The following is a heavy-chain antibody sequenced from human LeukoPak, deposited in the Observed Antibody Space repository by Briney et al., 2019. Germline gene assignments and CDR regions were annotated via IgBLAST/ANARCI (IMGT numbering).Heavy chain of an antibody. CDR3: ARGCSESIVVGVAATQWGDIDY. CDR2: INPNSGGT. Sequence: GASVKVSCKASGYTFTGYYMHWARQAPGQGLEWMGRINPNSGGTNYAQKFTGRVTMTRATSISTTYMELRRRRSDDTAVYYCARGCSESIVVGVAATQWGDIDYWGQGTLVTVSS. J-gene: IGHJ4*02. CDR1: GYTFTGYY. V-gene: IGHV1-2*06. D-gene: IGHD2-15*01.